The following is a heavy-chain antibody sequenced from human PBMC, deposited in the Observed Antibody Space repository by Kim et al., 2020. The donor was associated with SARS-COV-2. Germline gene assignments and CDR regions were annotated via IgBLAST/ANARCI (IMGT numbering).Heavy chain of an antibody. J-gene: IGHJ6*02. D-gene: IGHD6-19*01. Sequence: GGSLRLSCVASGFTFSPYGMHWVRQAPGKGLEWVAVISYDGSITYYADSVKGRFTISRDNSKNTLYLQMNSLRAEDTAAYHCAKEVPVAVAVHPGMDVWGQGTTVTVSS. V-gene: IGHV3-30*18. CDR1: GFTFSPYG. CDR2: ISYDGSIT. CDR3: AKEVPVAVAVHPGMDV.